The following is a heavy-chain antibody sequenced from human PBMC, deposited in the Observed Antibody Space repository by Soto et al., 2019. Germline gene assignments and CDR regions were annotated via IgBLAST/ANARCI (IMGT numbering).Heavy chain of an antibody. D-gene: IGHD3-16*02. CDR1: GFTFSSYA. J-gene: IGHJ4*02. Sequence: EVQLLESGGGLVQPGGSLTLSCATSGFTFSSYAMVWVRQAAEKGLEWVASISNNGDTAYYADSVKGRFTISRGNSENTLYMQINGLRADDTALYFCANSRVFIGAIVTLLDSWGQGTQVTVSS. CDR2: ISNNGDTA. CDR3: ANSRVFIGAIVTLLDS. V-gene: IGHV3-23*01.